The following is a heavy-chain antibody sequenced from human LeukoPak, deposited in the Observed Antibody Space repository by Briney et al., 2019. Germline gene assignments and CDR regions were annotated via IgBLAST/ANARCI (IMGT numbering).Heavy chain of an antibody. CDR1: GGSISSYY. D-gene: IGHD3-9*01. Sequence: NPSETLSLTCTVSGGSISSYYWSWIRQPPGKGLEWIGYIYYSGSTNYNPSLKSRVTISVDTSKNQFSLKLSSVTAADTAVYYCAREYYDILTGYYHHFDYWGQGTLVTVSS. CDR3: AREYYDILTGYYHHFDY. V-gene: IGHV4-59*01. J-gene: IGHJ4*02. CDR2: IYYSGST.